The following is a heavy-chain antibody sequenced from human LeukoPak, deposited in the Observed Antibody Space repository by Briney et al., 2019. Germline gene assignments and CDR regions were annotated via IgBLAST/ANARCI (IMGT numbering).Heavy chain of an antibody. CDR1: GGSISSYY. J-gene: IGHJ4*02. CDR2: IYYSGST. CDR3: AREGDYGDYSPYYFDY. Sequence: SETLSLTCTVSGGSISSYYWSWIRQPPGKGLEWVGCIYYSGSTNYNPSLKSRVTISVDTSKNQFSLKLSSVTAAETAVYYCAREGDYGDYSPYYFDYSGQGTLVTASS. V-gene: IGHV4-59*01. D-gene: IGHD4-17*01.